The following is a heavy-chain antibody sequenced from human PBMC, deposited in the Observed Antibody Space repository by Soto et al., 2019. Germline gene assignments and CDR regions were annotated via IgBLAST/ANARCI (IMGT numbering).Heavy chain of an antibody. CDR2: ISGSGGST. CDR3: AKDHGGSGSYRRPYFDY. J-gene: IGHJ4*02. CDR1: GFTFSIYA. D-gene: IGHD3-10*01. V-gene: IGHV3-23*01. Sequence: PGGSLRLSCAASGFTFSIYAMSWVRQAPGKGLEWVSAISGSGGSTYYADSVKGRFTISRDNSKNTLYLQMSSLRAEDTAVYYCAKDHGGSGSYRRPYFDYWGQGTLVTVS.